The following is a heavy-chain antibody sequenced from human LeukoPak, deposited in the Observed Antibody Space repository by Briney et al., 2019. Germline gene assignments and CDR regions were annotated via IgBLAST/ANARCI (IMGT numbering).Heavy chain of an antibody. CDR1: GYTFTSYG. J-gene: IGHJ4*02. D-gene: IGHD1-26*01. V-gene: IGHV1-18*01. CDR2: ISAYNGNS. Sequence: GASVKVSCKASGYTFTSYGISWVQQAPGQGLEWMGWISAYNGNSNYAQKLQGRVTMTTDTSTSTAYMELRSLRSDDTAVYYCARASVGATSDYWGQGTLVTVSS. CDR3: ARASVGATSDY.